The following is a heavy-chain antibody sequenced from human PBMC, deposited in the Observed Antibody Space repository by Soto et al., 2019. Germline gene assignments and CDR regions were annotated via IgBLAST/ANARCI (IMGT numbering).Heavy chain of an antibody. CDR1: GFTFSDHY. J-gene: IGHJ6*02. CDR2: TRNKANSYTT. Sequence: EVQLVESGGGLVQPGGSLRLSCAASGFTFSDHYMDWVRQAPGKGLEWVGRTRNKANSYTTEYAASVKGRFTISRDDSKNSLYLQMNSLETEDTAVYYCARDRREDTARGYYYYGMDVWGQGTTVTVSS. CDR3: ARDRREDTARGYYYYGMDV. D-gene: IGHD5-18*01. V-gene: IGHV3-72*01.